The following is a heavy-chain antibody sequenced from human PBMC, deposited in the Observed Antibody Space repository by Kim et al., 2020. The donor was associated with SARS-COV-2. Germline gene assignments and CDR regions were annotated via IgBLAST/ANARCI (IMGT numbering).Heavy chain of an antibody. Sequence: SETLSLTCTVSGGSISSSSYYWGWIRQPPGKGLEWIGSIYYSGSTYYNPSLKSRVTISVDTSKNQFSLKLSSVTAADTAVYYCASGGTYYDILTGYYEYFDYWGQGTLVTVSS. D-gene: IGHD3-9*01. V-gene: IGHV4-39*07. CDR2: IYYSGST. CDR1: GGSISSSSYY. J-gene: IGHJ4*02. CDR3: ASGGTYYDILTGYYEYFDY.